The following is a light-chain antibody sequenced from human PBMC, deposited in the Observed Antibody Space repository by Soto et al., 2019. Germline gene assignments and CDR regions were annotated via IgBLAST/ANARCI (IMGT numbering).Light chain of an antibody. CDR1: QSISTF. V-gene: IGKV3-11*01. CDR3: QHCANWHSKWS. CDR2: DAS. Sequence: EVVSTQSPSTLSLSPGEKATLSCRASQSISTFLAWYQQKPGLAPRLLIYDASNRATGIPDRFSGSGSGTDFNLTISSLEPEDFAVDFCQHCANWHSKWSFGQGTKVEIK. J-gene: IGKJ1*01.